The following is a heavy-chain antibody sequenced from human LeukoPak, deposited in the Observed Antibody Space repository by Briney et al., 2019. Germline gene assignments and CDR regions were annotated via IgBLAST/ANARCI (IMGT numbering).Heavy chain of an antibody. Sequence: SQTLSLTCTVSGGSISSGSYYWSWIRQPAGKGLEWIGCIYTSGSTNYNPSLKSRVTISVDTSKNQFSLKLSSVTAADTAVYYCARDGWDYGDFRFWGQGTLVTVSS. CDR2: IYTSGST. CDR1: GGSISSGSYY. D-gene: IGHD4-17*01. J-gene: IGHJ4*02. V-gene: IGHV4-61*02. CDR3: ARDGWDYGDFRF.